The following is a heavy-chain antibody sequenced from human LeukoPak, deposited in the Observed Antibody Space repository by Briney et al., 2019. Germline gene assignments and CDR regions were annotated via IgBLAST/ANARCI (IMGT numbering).Heavy chain of an antibody. CDR1: GGSISSGGYY. CDR2: IYYSGST. V-gene: IGHV4-31*03. J-gene: IGHJ4*02. Sequence: SQTLSLTCTVSGGSISSGGYYWSWIRQHPGKGLEWIGYIYYSGSTYYNPSLKSRVTISVYTSKNQFSLKLSSVTAADTAVYYCARDSYYYGSGSYSNILFDYWGQGTLVTVSS. D-gene: IGHD3-10*01. CDR3: ARDSYYYGSGSYSNILFDY.